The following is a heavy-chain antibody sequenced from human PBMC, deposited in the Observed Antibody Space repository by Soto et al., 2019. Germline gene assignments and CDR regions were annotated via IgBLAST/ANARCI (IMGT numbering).Heavy chain of an antibody. CDR1: GFTFRRYG. CDR3: AKDPTPVGAREDSPC. CDR2: ISRDGSVK. V-gene: IGHV3-30*18. J-gene: IGHJ4*02. D-gene: IGHD1-26*01. Sequence: QVQLVESGGGVVQPGWSLRLSCEASGFTFRRYGMHWVRQAPGKGLEWVALISRDGSVKYYADSVKGRFTISRDNSKNPLFPEMNSLRAEDTAVYYCAKDPTPVGAREDSPCWGQGTLVTVSS.